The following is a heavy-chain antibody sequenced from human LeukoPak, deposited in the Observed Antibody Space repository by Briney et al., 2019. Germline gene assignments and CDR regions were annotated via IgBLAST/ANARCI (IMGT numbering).Heavy chain of an antibody. CDR1: GGSFSGYY. D-gene: IGHD5-18*01. CDR3: ARGLRGYRAFDI. Sequence: SETLSLTCAVYGGSFSGYYWSWIRQPPGKGLEWIGEINHSGSTNYNPSLKSRVTISVDTSKNQFSLKLSSATAADTAVYYCARGLRGYRAFDIWGQVTMVTVSS. J-gene: IGHJ3*02. V-gene: IGHV4-34*01. CDR2: INHSGST.